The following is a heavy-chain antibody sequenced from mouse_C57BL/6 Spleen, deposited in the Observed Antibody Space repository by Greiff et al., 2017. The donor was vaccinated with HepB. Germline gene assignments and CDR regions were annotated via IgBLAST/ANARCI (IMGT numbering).Heavy chain of an antibody. CDR1: GYAFSSYW. D-gene: IGHD2-5*01. CDR3: ARGGYSNSYAMDY. Sequence: QVQLKESGAELVKPGASVKISCKASGYAFSSYWMNWVKQRPGKGLEWIGQIYPGDGDTNYNGKFKGKATLTADKSSSTAYMQLSSLTSEDSAVYFCARGGYSNSYAMDYWGQGTSVTVSS. CDR2: IYPGDGDT. V-gene: IGHV1-80*01. J-gene: IGHJ4*01.